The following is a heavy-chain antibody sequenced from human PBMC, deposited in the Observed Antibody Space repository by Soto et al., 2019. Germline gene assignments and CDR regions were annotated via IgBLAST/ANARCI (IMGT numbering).Heavy chain of an antibody. Sequence: LRLSCAASGFTFSSYAMAWVRQAPGKGLEWVSGISGSADSTYYADSVKGRFTVSRDISKNTLFLQMNSLRAEDTAVYYCAKARGLSPFDFWGQGTLVTVSS. V-gene: IGHV3-23*01. D-gene: IGHD2-2*01. CDR1: GFTFSSYA. CDR3: AKARGLSPFDF. CDR2: ISGSADST. J-gene: IGHJ4*02.